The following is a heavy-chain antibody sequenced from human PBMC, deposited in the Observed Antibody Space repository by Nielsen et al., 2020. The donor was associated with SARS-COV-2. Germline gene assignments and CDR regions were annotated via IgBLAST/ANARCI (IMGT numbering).Heavy chain of an antibody. CDR1: GYTFTSYG. Sequence: ASVKVSCKASGYTFTSYGISWVRQAPGQGLEWMGWISAYNGNTNYAQKLQGRVTMTTDTSTSTAYMELRSLRSEDTAVYYCARAHYTMVITTAYYYYGMDVWGQGTTVTVSS. J-gene: IGHJ6*02. D-gene: IGHD3-22*01. V-gene: IGHV1-18*01. CDR3: ARAHYTMVITTAYYYYGMDV. CDR2: ISAYNGNT.